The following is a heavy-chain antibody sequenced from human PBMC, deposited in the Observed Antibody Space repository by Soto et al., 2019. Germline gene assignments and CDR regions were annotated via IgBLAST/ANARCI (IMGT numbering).Heavy chain of an antibody. V-gene: IGHV3-74*01. D-gene: IGHD6-13*01. CDR2: INGDGSRT. CDR1: GFTFSTYY. J-gene: IGHJ5*02. CDR3: ARVAAGSYDWFDP. Sequence: EVQLVESGGGLGQPGGSLRLSCAASGFTFSTYYMHWVRQAPGKGLVWVSRINGDGSRTNYADSVKGRFTTFRDNAKNTLYVQLNSLTAEDTAVYFCARVAAGSYDWFDPWGQGTLVSVSS.